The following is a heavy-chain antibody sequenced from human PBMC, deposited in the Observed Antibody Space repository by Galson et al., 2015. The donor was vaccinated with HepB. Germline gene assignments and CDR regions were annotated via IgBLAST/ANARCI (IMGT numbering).Heavy chain of an antibody. D-gene: IGHD5-18*01. CDR1: GFTFSSYS. CDR3: ARVRGYSYGCFDY. V-gene: IGHV3-48*04. Sequence: SLRLSCAASGFTFSSYSMNWVRQAPGKGLEWVSYISSSSSTIYYADSVKGRFTISRDNAKNSLYLQMNSLRAEDTAVYYCARVRGYSYGCFDYWGQGTLVTVSS. J-gene: IGHJ4*02. CDR2: ISSSSSTI.